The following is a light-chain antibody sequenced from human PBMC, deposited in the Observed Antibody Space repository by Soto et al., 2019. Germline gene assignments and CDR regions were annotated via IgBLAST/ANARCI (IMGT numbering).Light chain of an antibody. V-gene: IGKV3-15*01. Sequence: IAMKQSPATLSVSKGERAPLTWTASQNIYSNVAWYQQRTGQAPRLRIYRASPRATGIPARFSGSGSGTDFTLTSSRLQPEDVAVDDGQQSGISPRTVGQGTKVEIK. J-gene: IGKJ1*01. CDR1: QNIYSN. CDR2: RAS. CDR3: QQSGISPRT.